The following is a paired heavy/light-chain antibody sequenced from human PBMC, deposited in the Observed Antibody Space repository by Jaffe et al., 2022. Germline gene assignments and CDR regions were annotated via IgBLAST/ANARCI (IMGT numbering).Light chain of an antibody. CDR1: SLRSYY. CDR2: GKN. V-gene: IGLV3-19*01. Sequence: SSELTQDPAVSVALGQTVRITCQGDSLRSYYASWYQQKPGQAPVLVIYGKNNRPSGIPDRFSGSSSGNTASLTITGAQAEDEADYYCNSRDSSGNLVVFGGGTKLTVL. J-gene: IGLJ2*01. CDR3: NSRDSSGNLVV.
Heavy chain of an antibody. CDR1: GFTFSSYW. V-gene: IGHV3-74*01. J-gene: IGHJ4*02. CDR2: INSDGSST. D-gene: IGHD2-21*01. CDR3: ARVAMWWENAVDY. Sequence: EVQLVESGGGLVQPGGSLRLSCAASGFTFSSYWMHWVRQAPGKGLVWVSRINSDGSSTSYADSVKGRFTISRDNAKNTLYLQMNSLRAEDTAVYYCARVAMWWENAVDYWGQGTLVTVSS.